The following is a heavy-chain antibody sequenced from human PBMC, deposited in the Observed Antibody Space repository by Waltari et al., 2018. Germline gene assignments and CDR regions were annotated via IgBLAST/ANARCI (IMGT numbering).Heavy chain of an antibody. CDR3: ARGWLQVAPPYYYYMDV. CDR1: GGSFSGYY. V-gene: IGHV4-34*01. D-gene: IGHD6-19*01. CDR2: SNHNASP. J-gene: IGHJ6*03. Sequence: QVQLLQWGAGLLKPSETLSLTCAVYGGSFSGYYWSWLRQLPGKGLEWLGESNHNASPDYNPYLKSRATISIETSKNQFSLKLDSVTAADTGVYYCARGWLQVAPPYYYYMDVWDRGTAVTVSS.